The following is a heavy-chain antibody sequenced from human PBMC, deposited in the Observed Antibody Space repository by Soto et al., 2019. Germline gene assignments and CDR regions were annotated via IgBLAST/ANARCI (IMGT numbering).Heavy chain of an antibody. Sequence: PSETLSLTCAVCGGYFSGYSWTWIRQPPWTGLEWIGEINHSGSTNYNPSLKSRVTISVATSKNQFSLTLTSVPAADTAVYYCSRDKITGLFDYCGQGTLVTVSS. CDR3: SRDKITGLFDY. V-gene: IGHV4-34*01. CDR1: GGYFSGYS. CDR2: INHSGST. D-gene: IGHD2-8*02. J-gene: IGHJ4*02.